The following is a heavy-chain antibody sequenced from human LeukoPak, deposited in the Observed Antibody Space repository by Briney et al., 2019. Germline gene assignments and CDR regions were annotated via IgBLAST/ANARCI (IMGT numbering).Heavy chain of an antibody. D-gene: IGHD6-13*01. J-gene: IGHJ5*02. CDR1: GGSISSTIYY. CDR3: ARQYSTNWYDDRGWFDP. Sequence: SETLSLTCTVSGGSISSTIYYWGWIRQPPGKGLEWIGSIYYRGSTYYNPSLKSRVAISVDTSKNQFSLKLSSVTAADTAFYYCARQYSTNWYDDRGWFDPWGQGTLVTVSS. CDR2: IYYRGST. V-gene: IGHV4-39*01.